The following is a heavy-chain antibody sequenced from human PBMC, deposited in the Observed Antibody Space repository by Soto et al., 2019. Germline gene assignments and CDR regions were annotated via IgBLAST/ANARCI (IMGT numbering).Heavy chain of an antibody. D-gene: IGHD4-17*01. V-gene: IGHV4-59*01. CDR1: GGSISSYY. CDR2: IYYSGST. J-gene: IGHJ4*02. CDR3: ARGVGGTAYGDHNYFDY. Sequence: SETLSLTCTVSGGSISSYYWSWIRQPPGKGLEWIGYIYYSGSTNYNPSLKSRVTISVDTSKNQFSLKLSSVTAADTAVYHCARGVGGTAYGDHNYFDYWGQGTLVTVSS.